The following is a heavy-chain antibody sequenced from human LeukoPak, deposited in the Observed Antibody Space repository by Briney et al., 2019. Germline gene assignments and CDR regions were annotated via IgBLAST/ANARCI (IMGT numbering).Heavy chain of an antibody. CDR3: ARVYDFWSGIIDY. J-gene: IGHJ4*02. CDR2: INSDGSST. V-gene: IGHV3-74*01. Sequence: PGGSLRLSCAASGVTFSSYWMHWVRQAPGKGLVWVSRINSDGSSTSYADSVKGRFTISRDNAKNTLYLQMNSLRAEDTAVYYCARVYDFWSGIIDYWGQGTLVTVSS. D-gene: IGHD3-3*01. CDR1: GVTFSSYW.